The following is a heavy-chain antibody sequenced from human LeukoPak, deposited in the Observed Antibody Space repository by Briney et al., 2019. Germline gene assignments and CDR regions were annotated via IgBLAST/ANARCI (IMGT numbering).Heavy chain of an antibody. CDR1: GFTFEDYG. Sequence: GGSLRLSCAASGFTFEDYGMSWVRQVPGKGLEWVSGINWNGGSTGYADSVKGRFTISRDNSKNTLYLQMNSLRAEDTAVYYCAKDRGIISDYWGQGTLVTVSS. CDR3: AKDRGIISDY. V-gene: IGHV3-20*04. CDR2: INWNGGST. J-gene: IGHJ4*02. D-gene: IGHD3-10*01.